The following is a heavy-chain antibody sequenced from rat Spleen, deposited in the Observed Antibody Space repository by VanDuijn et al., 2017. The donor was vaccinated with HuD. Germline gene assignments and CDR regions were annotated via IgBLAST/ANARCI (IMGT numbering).Heavy chain of an antibody. D-gene: IGHD1-1*01. CDR2: ISYDGSST. CDR3: ARQSQITTFAY. V-gene: IGHV5-29*01. CDR1: GFTFSDYY. Sequence: EVQLVESDGGLVQPGRSLKLSCAASGFTFSDYYMAWVRQAPTKGLEWVATISYDGSSTYYRDSVKGRFTISRDNAKSTLYLQMDSLRSEDTATYYCARQSQITTFAYWGQGTLVTVSS. J-gene: IGHJ3*01.